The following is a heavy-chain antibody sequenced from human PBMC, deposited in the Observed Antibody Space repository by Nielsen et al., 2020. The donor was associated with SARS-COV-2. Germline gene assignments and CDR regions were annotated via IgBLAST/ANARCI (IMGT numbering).Heavy chain of an antibody. CDR1: GGTFSSYA. CDR3: ARDKAGTVPHFDY. Sequence: SVKVSCKASGGTFSSYAISWVRQAPGQGLEWMGGIIPIFGTANYAQKFQGRVTITADESTSTAYMELSSLRSEDTAVYYCARDKAGTVPHFDYWGQGTLVTVSS. V-gene: IGHV1-69*13. CDR2: IIPIFGTA. D-gene: IGHD4-17*01. J-gene: IGHJ4*02.